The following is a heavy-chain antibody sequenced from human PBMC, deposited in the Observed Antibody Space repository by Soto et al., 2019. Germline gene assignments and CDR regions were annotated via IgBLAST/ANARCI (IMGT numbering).Heavy chain of an antibody. D-gene: IGHD2-2*01. Sequence: GGSLRLSCAASGFSLNNFAMTWVRQAPGKGLEWVSGMTSSGDKTYYADSVKGRFIISRDNSKNMLYLQMNSLRVEDTALYYCARDCASTSCSVWHYWGQGTLVTVS. CDR3: ARDCASTSCSVWHY. V-gene: IGHV3-23*01. CDR2: MTSSGDKT. J-gene: IGHJ4*02. CDR1: GFSLNNFA.